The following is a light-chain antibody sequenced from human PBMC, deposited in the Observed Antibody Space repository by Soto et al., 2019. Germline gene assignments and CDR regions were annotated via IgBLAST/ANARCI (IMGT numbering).Light chain of an antibody. CDR1: QSISRY. V-gene: IGKV1-39*01. Sequence: DIQMTQSPSSLSASIGDRVTIICRASQSISRYSNWYQQKPAKAPKLLIYAASTLQSGVPSRFSGSGSGTDFTLTISSLQPEDFATYYCQQSYSIPLTFGGGTKVEFK. CDR3: QQSYSIPLT. J-gene: IGKJ4*01. CDR2: AAS.